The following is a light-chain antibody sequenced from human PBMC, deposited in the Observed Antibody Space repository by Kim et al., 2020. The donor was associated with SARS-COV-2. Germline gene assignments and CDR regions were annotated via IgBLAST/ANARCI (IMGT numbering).Light chain of an antibody. V-gene: IGKV1-5*03. CDR1: QSISNW. Sequence: DIQMTQSPSTLSASVGDRVTITCRASQSISNWLAWYQQKPGKAPKLLIYKASSLESWVPSRFSGSGSGTEFTLTISSLQPDDFATYYCQQYNSLYWTFGQGTKVDIK. CDR2: KAS. CDR3: QQYNSLYWT. J-gene: IGKJ1*01.